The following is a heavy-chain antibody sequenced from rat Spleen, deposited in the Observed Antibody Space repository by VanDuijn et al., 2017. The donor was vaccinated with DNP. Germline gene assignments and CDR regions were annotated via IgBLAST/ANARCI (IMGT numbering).Heavy chain of an antibody. Sequence: EVQLVESGGGLVQPGRSLKLSCAASGFTFSDYNMAWVRQAPKKGLEWVATISYDGSSTYYRDSVKGRFTISRDNAKSTLYLQMESLRYEDTATNYCARHALTYYGYTGFDYWGQGVMVTVSS. CDR2: ISYDGSST. V-gene: IGHV5-7*01. J-gene: IGHJ2*01. D-gene: IGHD1-9*01. CDR1: GFTFSDYN. CDR3: ARHALTYYGYTGFDY.